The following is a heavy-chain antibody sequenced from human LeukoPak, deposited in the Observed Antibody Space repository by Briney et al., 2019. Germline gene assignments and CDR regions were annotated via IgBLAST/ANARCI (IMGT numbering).Heavy chain of an antibody. V-gene: IGHV1-18*01. CDR2: ISAYNGNT. J-gene: IGHJ4*02. Sequence: ASVKVSCKASGYTFTSYGISWVRQAPGQGLEWMGWISAYNGNTNYAQKLQGRVTMTTDRSTSTAYMGLRSLRSDDTAVYYCARSLVATGLRYYFDYWGQGTLVTVSS. D-gene: IGHD5-12*01. CDR1: GYTFTSYG. CDR3: ARSLVATGLRYYFDY.